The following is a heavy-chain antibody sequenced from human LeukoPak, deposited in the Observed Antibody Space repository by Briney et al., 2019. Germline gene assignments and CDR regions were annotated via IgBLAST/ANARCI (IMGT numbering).Heavy chain of an antibody. J-gene: IGHJ4*02. CDR2: IYTSGST. Sequence: PSETLSLTCTVSGGSISSGSYSWSWIRQPAGKGLEWIGRIYTSGSTNYNPSLKSRVTISVDTSKNQFSLKLSSVTAADTAVYYCARQGGRDDFDYWGQGTLVTVSS. D-gene: IGHD3-16*01. V-gene: IGHV4-61*02. CDR3: ARQGGRDDFDY. CDR1: GGSISSGSYS.